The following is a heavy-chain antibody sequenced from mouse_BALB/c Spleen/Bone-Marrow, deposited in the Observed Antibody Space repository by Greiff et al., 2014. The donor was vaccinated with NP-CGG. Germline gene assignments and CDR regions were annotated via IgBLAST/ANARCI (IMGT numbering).Heavy chain of an antibody. CDR1: GYAFSSSW. J-gene: IGHJ3*01. Sequence: QVHVKQSGPELVKPGASVKISCKASGYAFSSSWMNWVKQRPGQGLEWIGRIYPGDGNTNYNGKFKGKATLTADKSSTTAYMRLSSLTSVDSAVYFCALYDYDGLSWFAYWGQGTLVTVSA. D-gene: IGHD2-4*01. CDR3: ALYDYDGLSWFAY. CDR2: IYPGDGNT. V-gene: IGHV1-82*01.